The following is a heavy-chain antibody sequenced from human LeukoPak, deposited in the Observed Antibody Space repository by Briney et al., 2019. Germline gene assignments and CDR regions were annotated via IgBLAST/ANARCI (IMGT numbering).Heavy chain of an antibody. D-gene: IGHD6-19*01. Sequence: AAGSLRLSCAASGFTFRNYAMAWVRQAPGKGLEWVSSISETGGGTYYADSAKGRFTISRDNSKNTVYLQINSLRAEDTAVYYCAKKVAGSNNCFDPWGQGTLVTVSS. CDR1: GFTFRNYA. V-gene: IGHV3-23*01. J-gene: IGHJ5*02. CDR3: AKKVAGSNNCFDP. CDR2: ISETGGGT.